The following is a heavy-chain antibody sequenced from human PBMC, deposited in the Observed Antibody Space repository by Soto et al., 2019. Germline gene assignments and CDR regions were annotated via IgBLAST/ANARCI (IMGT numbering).Heavy chain of an antibody. CDR1: GGSISSYY. D-gene: IGHD2-15*01. Sequence: PSETLSLTCTASGGSISSYYWSWIRQPPGKGLEWIGYIYYSGSTNYNPSLKSRVTISVDTSKNQFSLKLSSVTAADTAVYYCARAGLYEGGWYFDLWGRGTLVTSPQ. CDR2: IYYSGST. CDR3: ARAGLYEGGWYFDL. V-gene: IGHV4-59*01. J-gene: IGHJ2*01.